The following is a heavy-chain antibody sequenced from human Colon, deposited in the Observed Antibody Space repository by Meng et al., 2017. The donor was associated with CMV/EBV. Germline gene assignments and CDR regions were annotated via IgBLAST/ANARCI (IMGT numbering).Heavy chain of an antibody. CDR3: AKQAAAVGPSYFGMDV. J-gene: IGHJ6*02. V-gene: IGHV5-51*01. CDR1: GYSFTSYW. CDR2: IYPGDSDT. Sequence: GESLKISCKGSGYSFTSYWIGWVRQMPGKGLEWMGIIYPGDSDTRYSPSFQGQVTISADKSISTAYLQWSSLKASDTAMYYCAKQAAAVGPSYFGMDVWGQGTSVTVSS. D-gene: IGHD6-13*01.